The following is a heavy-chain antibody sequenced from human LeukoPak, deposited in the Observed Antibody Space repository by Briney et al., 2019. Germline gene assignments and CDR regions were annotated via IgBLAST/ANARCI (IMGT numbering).Heavy chain of an antibody. CDR1: GGSISSYY. J-gene: IGHJ4*02. Sequence: SETLSLTCTVSGGSISSYYWSWIRQPAGKGLEWIGRIYTSGSTNYNPSLKSRVTMSVDTSKNQFSLKLSSVTAADTAVYYCASVGYYYDSSGYYLYYFDYWGQGTLVTVSS. CDR3: ASVGYYYDSSGYYLYYFDY. CDR2: IYTSGST. D-gene: IGHD3-22*01. V-gene: IGHV4-4*07.